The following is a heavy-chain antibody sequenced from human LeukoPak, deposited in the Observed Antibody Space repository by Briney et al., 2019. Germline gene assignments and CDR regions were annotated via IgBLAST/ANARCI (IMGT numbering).Heavy chain of an antibody. Sequence: GGSLRLSCAASGFTFSTYSMNWVRQAPGKGLEWVSSISISSSNIYYADSVKGRFTISRDNAKNSLYLQMNSLRAEDTAVYYCARVSRDDYKNDYWGQGTLVTVSS. J-gene: IGHJ4*02. CDR1: GFTFSTYS. V-gene: IGHV3-21*01. D-gene: IGHD5-24*01. CDR3: ARVSRDDYKNDY. CDR2: ISISSSNI.